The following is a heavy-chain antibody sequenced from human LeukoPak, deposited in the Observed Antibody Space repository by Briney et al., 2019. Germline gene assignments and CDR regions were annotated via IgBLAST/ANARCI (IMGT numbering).Heavy chain of an antibody. J-gene: IGHJ6*02. V-gene: IGHV3-23*01. CDR2: ISGSGGST. Sequence: QSGGSQRLSRAASGFTFSSYAMSWVRQAPGKGLEWVSAISGSGGSTYYADSVKGRFTISRDNSKNTLYLQMNSLRAEDTAVYYCAKGHIAAAGYYFYHMDVWGQGTTVTVSS. D-gene: IGHD6-13*01. CDR1: GFTFSSYA. CDR3: AKGHIAAAGYYFYHMDV.